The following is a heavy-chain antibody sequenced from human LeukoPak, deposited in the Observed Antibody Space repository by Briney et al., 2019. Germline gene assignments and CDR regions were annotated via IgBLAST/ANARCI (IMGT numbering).Heavy chain of an antibody. J-gene: IGHJ4*02. V-gene: IGHV3-23*01. CDR1: GFTFSSYA. CDR2: ISGSGGST. D-gene: IGHD3-9*01. Sequence: GGSLRLSCAASGFTFSSYAMSWVRQAPGKGLEWVSAISGSGGSTYYADSVKGRFTISRDNSKNTLYLRMNSLRAEDTAVYYCAKGAPLLRYFDWLSPLGYWGQGTLVTVSS. CDR3: AKGAPLLRYFDWLSPLGY.